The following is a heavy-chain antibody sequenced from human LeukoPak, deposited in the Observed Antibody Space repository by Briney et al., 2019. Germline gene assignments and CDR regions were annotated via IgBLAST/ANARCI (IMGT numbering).Heavy chain of an antibody. CDR2: INHSGST. Sequence: SETLSLTCAVYGGSFSGYYWSWIRQPPGKGLEWIGEINHSGSTNYNPSLKSRVTISVDTSKNQFSLKLSSVTAADTAVYYCARHGAQYYYGSGGTYYYYYMDVWGKGTTVTISS. CDR1: GGSFSGYY. CDR3: ARHGAQYYYGSGGTYYYYYMDV. D-gene: IGHD3-10*01. J-gene: IGHJ6*03. V-gene: IGHV4-34*01.